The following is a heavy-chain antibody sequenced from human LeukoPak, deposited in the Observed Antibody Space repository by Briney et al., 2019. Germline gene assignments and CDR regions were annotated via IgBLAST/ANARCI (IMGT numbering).Heavy chain of an antibody. CDR3: ARGPFAYDYVLGSYRPTYYFDY. CDR2: INHSGST. J-gene: IGHJ4*02. CDR1: GGSFSGYY. Sequence: SETLSLTCAVYGGSFSGYYWSWIRQPPGKGLEWIGEINHSGSTNYNPSLKSRVNISEDTSKNQFSLKLSSVTAADTAVYYCARGPFAYDYVLGSYRPTYYFDYGGQGTLVTVSS. D-gene: IGHD3-16*02. V-gene: IGHV4-34*01.